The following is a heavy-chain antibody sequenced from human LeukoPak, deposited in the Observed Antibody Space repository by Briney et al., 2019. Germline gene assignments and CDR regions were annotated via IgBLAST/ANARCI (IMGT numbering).Heavy chain of an antibody. CDR3: VISSAYYNEADI. Sequence: GASVKVTCKTSGYTFTSYYMHWVRQAPGQGREWMGIINPSGRSTTYAQNFQGRLTMTSATSTSTVYMELSSLRSEDTAVYYCVISSAYYNEADIWGQGTMVTVSS. CDR2: INPSGRST. V-gene: IGHV1-46*01. D-gene: IGHD3-9*01. CDR1: GYTFTSYY. J-gene: IGHJ3*02.